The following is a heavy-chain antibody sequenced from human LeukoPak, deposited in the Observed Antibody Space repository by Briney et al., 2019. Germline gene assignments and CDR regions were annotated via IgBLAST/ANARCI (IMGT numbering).Heavy chain of an antibody. J-gene: IGHJ4*02. CDR3: ARGGYGGYGDEVDY. CDR1: GGSLSSYY. D-gene: IGHD4-17*01. CDR2: ISYSGIT. Sequence: SETLSLTCTVSGGSLSSYYWSWIRQPPGKGLKWIGYISYSGITNYYPSLKGRVSISIDMSKNQFSLKLSSATAADTAVCYCARGGYGGYGDEVDYWGQGTLVTVSS. V-gene: IGHV4-59*01.